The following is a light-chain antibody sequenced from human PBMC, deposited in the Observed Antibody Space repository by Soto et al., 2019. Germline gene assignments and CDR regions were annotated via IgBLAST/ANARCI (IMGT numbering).Light chain of an antibody. J-gene: IGKJ1*01. CDR2: KAS. CDR3: QQYNSYSPT. V-gene: IGKV1-5*03. CDR1: RNINTY. Sequence: DIQMAQSPSSLSASVGDTITITCRASRNINTYLNWYQQKPGKAPNLLIYKASRLESGVPSRFSGSGSETEFTLTISGLQPGDSATYYCQQYNSYSPTFGQGTKVEVK.